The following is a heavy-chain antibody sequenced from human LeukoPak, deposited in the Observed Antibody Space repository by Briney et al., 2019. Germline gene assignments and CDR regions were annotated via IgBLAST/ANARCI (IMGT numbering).Heavy chain of an antibody. Sequence: GGSLRLSCAASGFTVSSYEFNWVRQAPGQGLEWVSYMSSSGSAIYYAGSVRGRFTTSRDDARNSVILQMSSLRVEDTAVYYCARETENCGGDCIDYWGQGTLVTVSS. CDR3: ARETENCGGDCIDY. J-gene: IGHJ4*02. CDR2: MSSSGSAI. D-gene: IGHD2-21*02. CDR1: GFTVSSYE. V-gene: IGHV3-48*03.